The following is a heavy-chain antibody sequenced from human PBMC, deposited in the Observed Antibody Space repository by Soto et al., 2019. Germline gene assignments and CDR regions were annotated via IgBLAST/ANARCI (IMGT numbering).Heavy chain of an antibody. V-gene: IGHV3-33*01. CDR1: GFVFNMYG. CDR2: IWHDGSGT. D-gene: IGHD1-26*01. CDR3: VRDPVALRNRVRVGYFNL. Sequence: QVKLVESGGGVVQPGRSLRLSCAASGFVFNMYGMHWVRQAPGKGLEWVGVIWHDGSGTYYADALKGRFTISRDNSKNTRFLQMDSLTVEDTAVYYCVRDPVALRNRVRVGYFNLWGRGTQVTVSS. J-gene: IGHJ2*01.